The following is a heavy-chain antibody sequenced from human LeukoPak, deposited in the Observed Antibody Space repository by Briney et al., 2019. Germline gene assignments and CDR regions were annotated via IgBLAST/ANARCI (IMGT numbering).Heavy chain of an antibody. Sequence: SETLSLTCTVSGGSISSYYWSWIRQPPGKGLEWIRYIYYSGSTYYNPSLKSRVTISVDRSKNQFSLKLSSVTAADTAVYYCAMYGDYFDYWGQGTLVTVSS. CDR3: AMYGDYFDY. D-gene: IGHD4-17*01. J-gene: IGHJ4*02. CDR2: IYYSGST. V-gene: IGHV4-59*12. CDR1: GGSISSYY.